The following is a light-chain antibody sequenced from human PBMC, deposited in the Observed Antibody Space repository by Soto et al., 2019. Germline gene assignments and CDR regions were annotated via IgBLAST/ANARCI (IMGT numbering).Light chain of an antibody. CDR3: QQYNSYSEA. Sequence: DGLMPHTPYTLSGSLGDRFTVRCLSSQTISSWLAWYQQKPGKAPKLLIYKASTLKSGVPSRFSGSGSGTEFTLTISSLQPDDFAPYYCQQYNSYSEAFGQGTKVDIK. CDR2: KAS. CDR1: QTISSW. V-gene: IGKV1-5*03. J-gene: IGKJ1*01.